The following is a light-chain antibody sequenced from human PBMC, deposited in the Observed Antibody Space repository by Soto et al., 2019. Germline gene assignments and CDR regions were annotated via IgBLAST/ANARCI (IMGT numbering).Light chain of an antibody. Sequence: DIQMTQSPSSLSAFVGDRVTITCRASQSISGNLNWYQQKPGKAPKLLIYAASSLQSGVPSRFSGSGFGTDFTLTISSLQPEDFATYYCQQANTFPQTFGQGTKVDIK. J-gene: IGKJ1*01. V-gene: IGKV1-39*01. CDR3: QQANTFPQT. CDR1: QSISGN. CDR2: AAS.